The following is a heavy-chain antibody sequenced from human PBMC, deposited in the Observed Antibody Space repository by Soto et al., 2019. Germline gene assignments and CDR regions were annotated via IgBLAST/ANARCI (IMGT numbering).Heavy chain of an antibody. J-gene: IGHJ4*02. CDR1: GGTFSSYA. Sequence: ASVNVSCKASGGTFSSYAISWVRQAPGQGLEWMGGIIPIFGTANYAQKFQGRVTITADESTSTAYMELSSLRSEDTAVYYCARDPQYSSGWSYYFDYWGQGTLVTVSS. CDR3: ARDPQYSSGWSYYFDY. D-gene: IGHD6-19*01. CDR2: IIPIFGTA. V-gene: IGHV1-69*13.